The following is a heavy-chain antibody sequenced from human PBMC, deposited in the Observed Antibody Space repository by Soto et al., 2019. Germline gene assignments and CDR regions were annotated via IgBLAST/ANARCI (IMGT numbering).Heavy chain of an antibody. V-gene: IGHV4-34*01. J-gene: IGHJ3*02. D-gene: IGHD1-1*01. CDR3: ARVERGTATTVVAAFDI. Sequence: QVQLQQWGAGLLKPSETLSLTCAVYGGFVSSGSYYWSWIRQPPGKGLEWIGEMSHSGGTHFNPSLKSRVTISVDTYKNQFSLKMSSVTAADTALYYCARVERGTATTVVAAFDIWGPGTMVTVSS. CDR2: MSHSGGT. CDR1: GGFVSSGSYY.